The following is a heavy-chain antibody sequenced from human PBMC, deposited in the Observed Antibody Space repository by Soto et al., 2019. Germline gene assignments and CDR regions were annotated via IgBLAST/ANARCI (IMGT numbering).Heavy chain of an antibody. Sequence: SETLSLTCAVSSGSISSSNWWSWVRQPPGKGLEWIGEIYHSGSTNYNPSLKSRVTISVDKSKNQFSLKLSSVTAADTAVYYCARLRRENMITFGGVIVPGGNWFDPWGQGTLVTVSS. CDR3: ARLRRENMITFGGVIVPGGNWFDP. CDR2: IYHSGST. J-gene: IGHJ5*02. D-gene: IGHD3-16*02. CDR1: SGSISSSNW. V-gene: IGHV4-4*02.